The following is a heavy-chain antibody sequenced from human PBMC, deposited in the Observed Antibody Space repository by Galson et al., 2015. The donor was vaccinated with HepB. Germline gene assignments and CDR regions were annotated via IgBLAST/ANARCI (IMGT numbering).Heavy chain of an antibody. CDR1: GYTFTSYA. CDR2: INAGNGNT. D-gene: IGHD6-19*01. J-gene: IGHJ5*02. V-gene: IGHV1-3*01. Sequence: SVKVSCKASGYTFTSYAMHWVRQAPGQRLEWMGWINAGNGNTKYSQKFQGRVTITRDTSASTAYMELSSLRSEDTAVYYCAREFIAVAGTEWFDPWGQGTLVTVSS. CDR3: AREFIAVAGTEWFDP.